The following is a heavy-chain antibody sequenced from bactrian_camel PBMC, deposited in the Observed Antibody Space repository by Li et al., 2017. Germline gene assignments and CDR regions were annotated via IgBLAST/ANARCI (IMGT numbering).Heavy chain of an antibody. D-gene: IGHD7*01. V-gene: IGHV3S6*01. CDR1: GFLFSSSW. J-gene: IGHJ4*01. CDR3: AAAGDCRKSAGVNW. Sequence: HVQLVESGRGLVQPGESLRPSCAASGFLFSSSWMYWVRQAAGKGLEWVASVQQDGETFQPDSVKGRFIVSRDNAKNTMYLQMNSLKPEDTATYYCAAAGDCRKSAGVNWWGQGTQVTVS. CDR2: VQQDGET.